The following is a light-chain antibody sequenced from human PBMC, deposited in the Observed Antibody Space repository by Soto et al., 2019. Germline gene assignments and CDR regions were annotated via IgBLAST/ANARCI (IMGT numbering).Light chain of an antibody. J-gene: IGKJ3*01. V-gene: IGKV4-1*01. CDR1: QSVLYTSNNKNN. CDR3: QQYASSPFT. CDR2: WAS. Sequence: DIVMTQSPDSLAVSLGERATINCKSSQSVLYTSNNKNNLAWYQQKPGQSPKLLIHWASTRESGVPDRFSGSGSGTDFTLTISSLQAEDVAVYYCQQYASSPFTFGPGTTVHVK.